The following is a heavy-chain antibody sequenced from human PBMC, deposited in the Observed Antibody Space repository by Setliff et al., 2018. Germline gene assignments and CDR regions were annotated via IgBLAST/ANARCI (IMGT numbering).Heavy chain of an antibody. J-gene: IGHJ6*03. CDR1: GDSLRNDY. V-gene: IGHV4-4*08. D-gene: IGHD3-10*01. CDR3: ARGRLSFGSYGSGNQWKYYYYMDV. Sequence: SETLSLTCSVSGDSLRNDYWTWIRQPPGKGLEWIGNMHAGGNINYNPSLKSRVTLSLATSKSQFSLNLTSVTAADTAIYYCARGRLSFGSYGSGNQWKYYYYMDVWGRGTTVTVSS. CDR2: MHAGGNI.